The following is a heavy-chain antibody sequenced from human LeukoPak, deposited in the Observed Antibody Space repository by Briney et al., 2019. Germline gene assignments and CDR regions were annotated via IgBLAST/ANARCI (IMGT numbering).Heavy chain of an antibody. J-gene: IGHJ4*02. CDR3: ASSNYDILTGYGFDY. Sequence: ASVKVSCKASGYTFTGYYMHWVRQAPGQGLEWMGWINPNSGGTNYAQKFQDRVTMTRETSISTAYMELSRLRSDDTAVYYSASSNYDILTGYGFDYWGQGALVTVSS. V-gene: IGHV1-2*02. CDR1: GYTFTGYY. D-gene: IGHD3-9*01. CDR2: INPNSGGT.